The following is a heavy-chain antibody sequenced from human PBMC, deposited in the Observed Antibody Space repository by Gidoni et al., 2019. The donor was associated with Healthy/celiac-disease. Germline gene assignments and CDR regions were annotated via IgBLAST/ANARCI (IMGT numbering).Heavy chain of an antibody. CDR2: IYYSGST. CDR1: GGSISSYY. D-gene: IGHD4-17*01. J-gene: IGHJ4*02. V-gene: IGHV4-59*01. CDR3: ARLGDYGDYPPLD. Sequence: QVQLQESGPGLVKPSETLSLTCTVSGGSISSYYGSWIRQPPGKGLEWIGYIYYSGSTNYNPSLKSRVTISVDTSKNQFSLKLSSVTAADTAVYYCARLGDYGDYPPLDWGQGTLVTVSS.